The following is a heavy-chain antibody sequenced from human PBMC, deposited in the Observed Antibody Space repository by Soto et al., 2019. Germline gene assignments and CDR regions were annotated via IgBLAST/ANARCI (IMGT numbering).Heavy chain of an antibody. CDR2: ISSTTNYI. CDR1: VFTCTRYS. Sequence: GGSLRLSCAASVFTCTRYSMNWVRQAPGKGLEWVSSISSTTNYIYYGDSMKGRFTISRDNAKNSLYLEMNSLRAEDTAVYYCARESEDLTSNFDYWGQGTLVTVSS. CDR3: ARESEDLTSNFDY. J-gene: IGHJ4*02. V-gene: IGHV3-21*06.